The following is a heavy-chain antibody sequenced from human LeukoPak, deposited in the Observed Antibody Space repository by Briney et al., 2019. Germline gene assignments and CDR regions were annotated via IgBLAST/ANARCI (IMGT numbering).Heavy chain of an antibody. CDR3: ARVGSSRTTLGGGNWFGP. D-gene: IGHD3-16*01. V-gene: IGHV4-34*01. CDR2: INHSGST. Sequence: SETLSLTCAVYGGSFSGYYWSWIRQPPGKGLEWIGEINHSGSTNYNPSLKSRVTISVDTSKNQFSLKLSSVTAADTAVYYCARVGSSRTTLGGGNWFGPWGQGTLVTVSS. J-gene: IGHJ5*02. CDR1: GGSFSGYY.